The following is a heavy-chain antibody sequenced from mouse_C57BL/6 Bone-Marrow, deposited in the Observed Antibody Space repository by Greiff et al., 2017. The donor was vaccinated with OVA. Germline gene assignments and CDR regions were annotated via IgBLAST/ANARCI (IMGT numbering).Heavy chain of an antibody. CDR1: GYTFTDYN. V-gene: IGHV1-22*01. CDR2: INPNNGGT. CDR3: ARNYGSKAWFAY. Sequence: VQLKESGPELVKPGASVKMSCKASGYTFTDYNMHWVKQSHGKSLEWIGYINPNNGGTSYNQKFKGKATLTVNKSSSTAYMELRSLTSEDSAVYYCARNYGSKAWFAYWGQGTLVTVSA. J-gene: IGHJ3*01. D-gene: IGHD1-1*01.